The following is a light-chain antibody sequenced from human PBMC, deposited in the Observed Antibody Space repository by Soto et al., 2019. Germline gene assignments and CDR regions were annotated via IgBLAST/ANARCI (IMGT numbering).Light chain of an antibody. CDR1: QSISSY. CDR2: AAS. Sequence: DIQMTQSPPSLSASVGDRVTITCRASQSISSYLNWYQQKPGKAPKLLIYAASSLQTGVPSRFSGSGSGTDFTLTISSLQREDFATYYCQQSYRTRLTFGGGTKVDIK. V-gene: IGKV1-39*01. CDR3: QQSYRTRLT. J-gene: IGKJ4*01.